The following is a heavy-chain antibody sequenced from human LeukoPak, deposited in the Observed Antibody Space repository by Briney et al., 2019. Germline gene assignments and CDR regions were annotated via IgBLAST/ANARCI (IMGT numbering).Heavy chain of an antibody. J-gene: IGHJ4*02. CDR2: ISVGSNYI. V-gene: IGHV3-21*01. Sequence: GGSLRLSCAASGYTFSSYSINWVRQAPGKGLEWVSSISVGSNYIYYADSVRGRFSISRDDARNSLYLQMASLRGDDTAVYYCARLRRNSDRSGYYYYYDYWGQGTLVTVSS. CDR1: GYTFSSYS. D-gene: IGHD3-22*01. CDR3: ARLRRNSDRSGYYYYYDY.